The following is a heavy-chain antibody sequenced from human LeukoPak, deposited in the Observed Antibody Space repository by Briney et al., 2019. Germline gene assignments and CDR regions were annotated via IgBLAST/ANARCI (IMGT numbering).Heavy chain of an antibody. J-gene: IGHJ4*02. Sequence: PGRSLRLSCAASGFTFSSYAMHWVRQAPGKGLEWVAVISYDGSNKYYADSVKGRITISRDNSKNTLYLQMNSLRAEDTAVYYCARARSHIVVVTALVVWGQGTLVTVSS. CDR1: GFTFSSYA. D-gene: IGHD2-21*02. CDR2: ISYDGSNK. V-gene: IGHV3-30*01. CDR3: ARARSHIVVVTALVV.